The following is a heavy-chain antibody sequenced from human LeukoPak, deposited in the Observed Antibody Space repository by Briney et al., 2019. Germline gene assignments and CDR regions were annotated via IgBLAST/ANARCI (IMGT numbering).Heavy chain of an antibody. J-gene: IGHJ3*02. CDR2: IIPIFGTA. D-gene: IGHD6-19*01. CDR3: ARVAAVAGTMAFDI. V-gene: IGHV1-69*06. Sequence: SVKVSCKASGGTFSSYAISWVRQAPGQGLEWMGGIIPIFGTANCAQKFQGRVTITADKSTSTAYMELSSLRSEDTAVYYCARVAAVAGTMAFDIWGQGTMVTVSS. CDR1: GGTFSSYA.